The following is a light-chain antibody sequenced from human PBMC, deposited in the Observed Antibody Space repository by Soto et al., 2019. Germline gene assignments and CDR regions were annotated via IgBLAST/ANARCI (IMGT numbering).Light chain of an antibody. V-gene: IGLV6-57*01. CDR2: GDN. CDR3: QSYATSSVV. Sequence: NFMLTQPHSVSESPGKTVTISCTRSSGSIASNYVQWYQQRPGSSPTTVIYGDNQRPSGVTDRFSGSIDSSSNTASLTISGLKTEDEADYYCQSYATSSVVFGGGTTLTVL. J-gene: IGLJ2*01. CDR1: SGSIASNY.